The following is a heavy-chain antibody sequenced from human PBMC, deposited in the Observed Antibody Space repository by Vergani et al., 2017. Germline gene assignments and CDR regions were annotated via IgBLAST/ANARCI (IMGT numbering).Heavy chain of an antibody. D-gene: IGHD1-7*01. CDR3: ARGRNFIDY. CDR1: GYSFTGYY. J-gene: IGHJ4*02. CDR2: INPNSGRT. Sequence: QVQLVQSGAEVKNPGASVKVSCKASGYSFTGYYIHWVRQAPGQGLEWMGWINPNSGRTKYAQKFQGRVTMTRDTSITTAYMEVSRLRSDATAVYYCARGRNFIDYWGRETLVTVSS. V-gene: IGHV1-2*02.